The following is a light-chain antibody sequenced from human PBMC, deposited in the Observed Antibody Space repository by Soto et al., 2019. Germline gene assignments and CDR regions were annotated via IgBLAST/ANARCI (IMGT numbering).Light chain of an antibody. Sequence: SALTQPASVSGSPGQSITFSCTGTSNDIGAYDYVSWFQHHPDKAPKLIIYEVNDRPSGISSRFSGSKSGNTASLTISGLQPEDEADYYCSSYTTSHTRVFGGGTKVTVL. V-gene: IGLV2-14*01. J-gene: IGLJ3*02. CDR3: SSYTTSHTRV. CDR1: SNDIGAYDY. CDR2: EVN.